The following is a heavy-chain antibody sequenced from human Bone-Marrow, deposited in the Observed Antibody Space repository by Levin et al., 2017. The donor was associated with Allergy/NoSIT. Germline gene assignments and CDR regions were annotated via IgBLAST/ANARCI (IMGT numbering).Heavy chain of an antibody. V-gene: IGHV3-30*18. CDR2: MSYDGSNK. CDR3: AKARRGVVVTATTDY. J-gene: IGHJ4*02. D-gene: IGHD2-21*02. Sequence: LSLTCAASGFTFSGYGMHWVRQAPGKGLEWVAFMSYDGSNKYYGDSVKGRFTISRDNSKNTLYLQMNSLRAEDTAVYYCAKARRGVVVTATTDYWGQGTLVTVSS. CDR1: GFTFSGYG.